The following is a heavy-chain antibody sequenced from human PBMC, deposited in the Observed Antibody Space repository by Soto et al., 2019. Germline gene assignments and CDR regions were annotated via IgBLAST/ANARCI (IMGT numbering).Heavy chain of an antibody. CDR1: GFTFSSYG. V-gene: IGHV3-33*03. Sequence: QVQLVESGGGVVQPGRSVRLSCVVSGFTFSSYGMHWVRQAPGKGLEWVADIWYDGSGQRYADSVQGRFTISRDNSKSTLYLQMNSXXXXXXXXXXXXXXXXXXXXXGHALDVWGQGTTVTVS. CDR2: IWYDGSGQ. CDR3: XXXXXXXXXXGHALDV. J-gene: IGHJ6*01.